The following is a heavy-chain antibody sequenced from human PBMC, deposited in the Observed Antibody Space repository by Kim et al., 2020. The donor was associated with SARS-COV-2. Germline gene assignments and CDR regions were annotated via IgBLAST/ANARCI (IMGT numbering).Heavy chain of an antibody. CDR3: ARDGSHYGGYLSY. J-gene: IGHJ4*02. Sequence: GGSLRLSCAASGFTFSSYGMHWVRQAPGKGLEWVAVLWYDGSNKYYADSVKGRFTISRDNSKNTLYLQMNSLRAEDTAVYYCARDGSHYGGYLSYWGQGTLVTVSS. CDR2: LWYDGSNK. V-gene: IGHV3-33*01. D-gene: IGHD3-10*01. CDR1: GFTFSSYG.